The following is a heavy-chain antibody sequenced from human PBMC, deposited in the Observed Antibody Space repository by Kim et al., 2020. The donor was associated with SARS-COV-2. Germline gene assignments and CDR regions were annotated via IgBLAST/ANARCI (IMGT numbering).Heavy chain of an antibody. J-gene: IGHJ6*02. CDR1: GFTFSSYS. CDR2: ISSSSSYI. Sequence: GGSLRLSCAASGFTFSSYSMNWVRQAPGKGLEWVSSISSSSSYIYYADSVKGRFTISRDNAKNSLYLQMNSLRAEDTAVYYCERDLEDIVVVPAALNYYYYYGMDVWGQGTTVSVSS. D-gene: IGHD2-2*01. V-gene: IGHV3-21*01. CDR3: ERDLEDIVVVPAALNYYYYYGMDV.